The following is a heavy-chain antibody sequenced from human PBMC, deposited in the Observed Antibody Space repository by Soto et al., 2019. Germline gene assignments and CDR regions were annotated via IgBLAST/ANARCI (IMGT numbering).Heavy chain of an antibody. CDR1: GYTFTSYD. CDR3: ARALSSSWYSDAFDI. CDR2: MNPNSGNT. Sequence: ASVKVSCKASGYTFTSYDINWVRQATGQGLGWMGWMNPNSGNTGYAQKFQGRVTMTRNTSISTAYMELSSLRSEDTAVYYCARALSSSWYSDAFDIWGQGTMVTVS. D-gene: IGHD6-13*01. V-gene: IGHV1-8*01. J-gene: IGHJ3*02.